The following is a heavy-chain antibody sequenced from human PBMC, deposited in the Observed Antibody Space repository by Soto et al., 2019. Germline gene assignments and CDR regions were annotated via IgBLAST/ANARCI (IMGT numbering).Heavy chain of an antibody. CDR3: ARARGLLWFGEPRHDAFDI. Sequence: PGGSLRLSCAASGFTFSSYAMSWVRQAPGKGLEWVSAISGSGGSTYYADSVKGRFTISRDNSKNTLYLQMNSLRAEDTAVYYCARARGLLWFGEPRHDAFDIWGQGTMVTVSS. J-gene: IGHJ3*02. CDR2: ISGSGGST. V-gene: IGHV3-23*01. CDR1: GFTFSSYA. D-gene: IGHD3-10*01.